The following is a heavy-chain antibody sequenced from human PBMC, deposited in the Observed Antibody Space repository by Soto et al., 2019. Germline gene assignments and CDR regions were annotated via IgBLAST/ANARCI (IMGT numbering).Heavy chain of an antibody. V-gene: IGHV3-30*18. D-gene: IGHD3-22*01. Sequence: LRLSCAASGFTFSSYGMHWVRQAPGKGLEWVAVISYDGSNKYYADSVKGRFTISRDNSKNTLYLQMNSLRAEDTAVYYCAKEAYYYDSSGYVLGYWGQGTLVTVSS. CDR3: AKEAYYYDSSGYVLGY. CDR2: ISYDGSNK. J-gene: IGHJ4*02. CDR1: GFTFSSYG.